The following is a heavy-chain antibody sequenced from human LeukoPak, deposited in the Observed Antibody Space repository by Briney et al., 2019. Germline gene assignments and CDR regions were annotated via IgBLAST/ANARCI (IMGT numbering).Heavy chain of an antibody. CDR3: VKSWRYSSNGMDV. CDR1: AFTFSSCA. Sequence: GGSLRLACSASAFTFSSCAMHWVRQAPGTGLEYVSTVNANGGSTYYADSVKGRFTVSRDITKNTLYLQMISLRAGDTAVYYCVKSWRYSSNGMDVWGQGTTVTVSS. D-gene: IGHD6-19*01. V-gene: IGHV3-64D*06. J-gene: IGHJ6*02. CDR2: VNANGGST.